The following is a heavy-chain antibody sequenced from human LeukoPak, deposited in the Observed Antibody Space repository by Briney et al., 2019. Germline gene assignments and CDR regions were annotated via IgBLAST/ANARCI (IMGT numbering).Heavy chain of an antibody. V-gene: IGHV4-34*01. Sequence: PSETLSLTCAVYGGSFSGYYWSWIRQPPGKGLEWIGGINHSGSTNYNPSLKSRVTISVDTSKNQFSLKLSSVTAADTAVYYCARVKRPTTAWFYYYYGMDVWGQGTTVTVSS. CDR1: GGSFSGYY. CDR2: INHSGST. J-gene: IGHJ6*02. CDR3: ARVKRPTTAWFYYYYGMDV. D-gene: IGHD4-11*01.